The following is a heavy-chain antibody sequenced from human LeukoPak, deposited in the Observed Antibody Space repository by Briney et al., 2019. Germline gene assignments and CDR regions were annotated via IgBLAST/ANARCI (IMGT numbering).Heavy chain of an antibody. V-gene: IGHV4-39*01. J-gene: IGHJ4*02. D-gene: IGHD5-18*01. CDR3: ARRAPYGYVSDY. CDR1: GGSISSSSYY. CDR2: IYYSGST. Sequence: KPSETLSLTCTVSGGSISSSSYYWGWIRQPPGKGLEWIGSIYYSGSTYYNPSLKSRVTISVDTSKNQFSLKLSSVTAADMAVYYCARRAPYGYVSDYWGQGTLVTVSS.